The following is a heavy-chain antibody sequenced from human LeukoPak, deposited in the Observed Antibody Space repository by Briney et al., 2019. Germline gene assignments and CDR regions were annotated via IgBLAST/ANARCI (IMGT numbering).Heavy chain of an antibody. J-gene: IGHJ5*02. V-gene: IGHV3-48*01. D-gene: IGHD1-14*01. CDR1: GLTFSTYS. CDR2: ISSDSGTI. CDR3: ARAAQPGFDP. Sequence: GGSLRLPCGASGLTFSTYSMNWVRQAPGKGLEWVSYISSDSGTIYYADSVKGRFTISRDNAKNSLYLQMNSLRAEDTAVYYCARAAQPGFDPWGQGTLVTVSS.